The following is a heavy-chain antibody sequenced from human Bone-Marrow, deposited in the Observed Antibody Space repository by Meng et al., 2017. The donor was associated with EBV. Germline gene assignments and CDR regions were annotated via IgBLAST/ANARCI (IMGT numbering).Heavy chain of an antibody. CDR3: ARGGVGGFESFDY. V-gene: IGHV4-34*01. CDR2: INHSGST. J-gene: IGHJ4*02. D-gene: IGHD1-26*01. CDR1: GGSFNGYY. Sequence: QARLKQWGAGLLKPSEALARTVSFYGGSFNGYYWNWIRQSPTKGLEWIGEINHSGSTNYNPSLRSQVSISVDTSKNQFSLIVTSVTAADTAMYYCARGGVGGFESFDYWGQGILVTVSS.